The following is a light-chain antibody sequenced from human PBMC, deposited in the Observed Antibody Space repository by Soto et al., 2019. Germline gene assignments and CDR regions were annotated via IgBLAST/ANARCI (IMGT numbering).Light chain of an antibody. CDR3: QQSYDIGT. CDR2: SAS. Sequence: DIQMTQSPSSLSASVGDRVTITCRASQSIATSLNWYQQKPGKAPKFLIHSASTLQNGVPSRFSGSGSRTDFTLTISSLEPEDFATYYCQQSYDIGTFGQGTKVDIK. J-gene: IGKJ1*01. CDR1: QSIATS. V-gene: IGKV1-39*01.